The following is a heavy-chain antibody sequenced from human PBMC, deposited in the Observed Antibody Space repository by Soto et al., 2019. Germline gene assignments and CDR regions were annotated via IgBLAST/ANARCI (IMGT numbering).Heavy chain of an antibody. CDR3: ARSGYYLGPIDY. V-gene: IGHV3-30*03. CDR2: ISYDGSNK. Sequence: GGSLRLSCAASGFTFSSYGMHWVHQAPGKGLEWVAVISYDGSNKYYADSVKGRFTISRDNSKNTLYLQMNSLRAEDTAVYYCARSGYYLGPIDYWGQGTLVTVSS. CDR1: GFTFSSYG. J-gene: IGHJ4*02. D-gene: IGHD3-22*01.